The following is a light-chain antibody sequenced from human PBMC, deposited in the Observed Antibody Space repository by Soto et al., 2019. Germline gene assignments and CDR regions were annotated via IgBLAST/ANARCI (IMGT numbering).Light chain of an antibody. CDR2: AAS. V-gene: IGKV1-39*01. CDR3: QQSYSTPYT. J-gene: IGKJ2*01. CDR1: QSISSY. Sequence: DLQMTQSPSSLSASVGDRVTITCRASQSISSYLNWYQQKPGKAPKLLIYAASSLQSGVPSRFSGSGSGTEFTLTISSLQPVDFATYYCQQSYSTPYTFGQGTKLEIK.